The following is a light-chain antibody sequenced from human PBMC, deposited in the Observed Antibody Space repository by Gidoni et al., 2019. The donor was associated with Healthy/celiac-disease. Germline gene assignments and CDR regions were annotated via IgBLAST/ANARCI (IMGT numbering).Light chain of an antibody. CDR3: QRGSS. J-gene: IGKJ2*04. Sequence: VLTQSPGTLSFSPGERATLSCRASQSVSSSYLAWYQQKPGQAPMLLSYGASSRATGIPDRCSGSGSGTDFTLTISSLEPEDFAVYYCQRGSSFGQGTKLEIK. V-gene: IGKV3-20*01. CDR1: QSVSSSY. CDR2: GAS.